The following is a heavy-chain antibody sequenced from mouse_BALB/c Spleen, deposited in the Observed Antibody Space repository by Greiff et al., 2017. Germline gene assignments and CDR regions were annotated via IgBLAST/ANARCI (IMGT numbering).Heavy chain of an antibody. CDR1: GFTFSSYA. J-gene: IGHJ3*01. CDR2: ISSGGST. CDR3: AREEVYDYDAWFAY. D-gene: IGHD2-4*01. Sequence: EVMLVESGGGLVKPGGSLKLSCAASGFTFSSYAMSWVRQTPEKRLEWVASISSGGSTYYPDSVKGRFTISRDNARNILYLQMSSLRSEDTAMYYCAREEVYDYDAWFAYWGQGTLVTVSA. V-gene: IGHV5-6-5*01.